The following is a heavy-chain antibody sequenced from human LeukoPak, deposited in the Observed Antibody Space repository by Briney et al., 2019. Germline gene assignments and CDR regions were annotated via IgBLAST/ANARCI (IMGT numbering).Heavy chain of an antibody. J-gene: IGHJ4*02. D-gene: IGHD1-26*01. Sequence: KPSETLSLTCTVSGGSISSYYWGWIRQPPGKGLEWIGSIYYSGSTYYNPSLKSRVTISVDTSKNQFSLKLSSVTAADTAVYYCATNTGREADYWGQGTLVTVSS. CDR2: IYYSGST. CDR3: ATNTGREADY. V-gene: IGHV4-39*07. CDR1: GGSISSYY.